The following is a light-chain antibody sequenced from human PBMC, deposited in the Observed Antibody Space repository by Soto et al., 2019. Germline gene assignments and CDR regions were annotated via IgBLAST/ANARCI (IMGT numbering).Light chain of an antibody. J-gene: IGKJ4*01. CDR2: GAS. CDR3: QQYNNWPPLA. V-gene: IGKV3-15*01. Sequence: EIVMTQSPATLSVSPGERVTLSCRASPSVSRNLAWYQQIPGQAPRLLIYGASTRATGIPARFSGSGSGTEFTLTISLLQSEDFAVYYCQQYNNWPPLAFGGGTKVEIK. CDR1: PSVSRN.